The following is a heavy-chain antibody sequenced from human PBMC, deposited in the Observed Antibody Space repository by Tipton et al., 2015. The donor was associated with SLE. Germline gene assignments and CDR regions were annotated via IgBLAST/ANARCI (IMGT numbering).Heavy chain of an antibody. CDR2: IFPNNGDT. D-gene: IGHD3-10*01. J-gene: IGHJ4*02. V-gene: IGHV1-2*02. CDR3: VRENWFYDF. CDR1: GYRFSDKY. Sequence: QLVQSGPEVKQPGASVKVSCEAPGYRFSDKYMHWVRQAPGQGLEWMGWIFPNNGDTHYAQKFQGRVTMTRDTSISTVYMELSRLRSDDTAIYYCVRENWFYDFWGQGTLVTVSS.